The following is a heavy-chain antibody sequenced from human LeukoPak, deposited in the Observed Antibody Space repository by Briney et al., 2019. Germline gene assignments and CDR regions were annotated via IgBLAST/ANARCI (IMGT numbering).Heavy chain of an antibody. D-gene: IGHD6-19*01. CDR3: ARGTSQWLEYYFDY. J-gene: IGHJ4*02. V-gene: IGHV3-53*01. CDR1: GFTVSSNY. Sequence: PGGSLRLSCAASGFTVSSNYMSWVRQAPGKGLEWVSVIYSDGRTYYADSVKGRFTISRDNSKNTLYPQMNSLRSEDTAVYYCARGTSQWLEYYFDYWGPGTLVTVSS. CDR2: IYSDGRT.